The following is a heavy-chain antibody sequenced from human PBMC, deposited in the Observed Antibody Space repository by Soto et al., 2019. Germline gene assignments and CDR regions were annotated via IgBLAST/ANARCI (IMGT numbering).Heavy chain of an antibody. CDR1: GGSFSGYY. Sequence: SETLSLTCAVYGGSFSGYYWSWIRQPPGKGLEWIGEINHSGSTNYNPSLKSRVTISVDTSKNQFSLKLSSVTAADTAVYYCARAVDCTNGVCYVDYWGQGTLVTVSS. V-gene: IGHV4-34*01. CDR2: INHSGST. D-gene: IGHD2-8*01. J-gene: IGHJ4*02. CDR3: ARAVDCTNGVCYVDY.